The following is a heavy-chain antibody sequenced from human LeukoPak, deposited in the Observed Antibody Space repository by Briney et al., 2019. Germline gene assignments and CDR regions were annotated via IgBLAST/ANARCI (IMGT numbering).Heavy chain of an antibody. V-gene: IGHV3-21*01. J-gene: IGHJ4*02. CDR2: ISSSSSYI. CDR3: ARETYYYDSTEDYCFDY. Sequence: GGSLRLSCAASGFTFSSYSMNWVRQAPGKGLEWVSSISSSSSYIYYADSVKGRFTISRDNAKNSLYLQMTSLRAEDTAVYYCARETYYYDSTEDYCFDYWGQGTLVTASS. CDR1: GFTFSSYS. D-gene: IGHD3-22*01.